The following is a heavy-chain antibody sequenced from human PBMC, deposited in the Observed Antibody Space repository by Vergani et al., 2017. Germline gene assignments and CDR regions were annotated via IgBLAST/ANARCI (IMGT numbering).Heavy chain of an antibody. CDR1: GFTFSSYS. V-gene: IGHV3-21*01. J-gene: IGHJ6*02. Sequence: EVQLVESGGGLVKPGGSLRLSCAASGFTFSSYSMNWVRQAPGKGLEWVSSISSSSSYIYYADSVKGRFTISRDNAKNSLYLRMNSLRAEDTAEYYCARDGNCGGDCYSNGMDVWGQGTTVTVSS. CDR2: ISSSSSYI. CDR3: ARDGNCGGDCYSNGMDV. D-gene: IGHD2-21*02.